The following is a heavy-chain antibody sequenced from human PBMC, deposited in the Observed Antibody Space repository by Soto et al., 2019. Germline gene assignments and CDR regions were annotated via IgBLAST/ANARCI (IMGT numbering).Heavy chain of an antibody. J-gene: IGHJ4*02. CDR3: TTDGDYGDYRLYDY. CDR1: GFTFSNAW. Sequence: GGSLRLSCAASGFTFSNAWMSWVRQAPGKGLEWVGRIKSKTDGGTTDYAAPVKGRFTISREDSKNTLYLQMNSLKTEDTAVYYCTTDGDYGDYRLYDYWGQGTLVTVSS. CDR2: IKSKTDGGTT. D-gene: IGHD4-17*01. V-gene: IGHV3-15*01.